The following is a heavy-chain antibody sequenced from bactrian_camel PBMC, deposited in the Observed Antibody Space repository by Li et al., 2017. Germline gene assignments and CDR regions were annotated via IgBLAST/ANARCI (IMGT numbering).Heavy chain of an antibody. CDR1: EYLFTSYC. Sequence: DVQLVESGGGSVQAGGSLRLSCAAHEYLFTSYCMGWFRQAPGKEREGVASIDSDNSTTYAESVTGRFTISRDSAQNTLYLEMDSLKPDDTAMYYCAARPPGTYCSGLTTIPIPKWPSYFGFWGQGTQVTVS. CDR2: IDSDNST. V-gene: IGHV3S10*01. J-gene: IGHJ6*01. D-gene: IGHD2*01. CDR3: AARPPGTYCSGLTTIPIPKWPSYFGF.